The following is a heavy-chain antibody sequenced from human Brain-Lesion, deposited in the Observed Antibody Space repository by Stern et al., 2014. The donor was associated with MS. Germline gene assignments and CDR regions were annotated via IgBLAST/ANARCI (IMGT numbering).Heavy chain of an antibody. CDR1: GFTFGSCA. CDR3: AKDRQYLTYFFDH. CDR2: GSYDGSNK. J-gene: IGHJ5*02. D-gene: IGHD2/OR15-2a*01. V-gene: IGHV3-30*18. Sequence: VQLVESGGGVVQPGRPLRLSCEASGFTFGSCAMHWVRQAPGKGLEWVGGGSYDGSNKYYADSVKGRFTISRDNSQNTLYMQMSSLRPEDTAVYYCAKDRQYLTYFFDHWGQGSLVTVSS.